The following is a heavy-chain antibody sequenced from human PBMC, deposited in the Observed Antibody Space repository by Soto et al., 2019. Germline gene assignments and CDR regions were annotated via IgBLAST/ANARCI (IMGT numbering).Heavy chain of an antibody. Sequence: PGGSLRLSCVASRFTFTSYAMSWVRQAPGKGLEWVAAISASGGATIHADSVKGRLTISRDNSKNTLYLQMNSLRAEDTAVYYCAKDVEGGSLFRGAFDYWGQGTQVTVS. V-gene: IGHV3-23*01. CDR3: AKDVEGGSLFRGAFDY. CDR1: RFTFTSYA. D-gene: IGHD1-26*01. J-gene: IGHJ4*02. CDR2: ISASGGAT.